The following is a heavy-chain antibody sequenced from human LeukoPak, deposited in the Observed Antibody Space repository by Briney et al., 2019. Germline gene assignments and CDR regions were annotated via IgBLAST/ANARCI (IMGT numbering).Heavy chain of an antibody. CDR2: ISFDGRDE. CDR3: ARAPHYYGIGNWYFDL. CDR1: GFSFSAYA. J-gene: IGHJ2*01. D-gene: IGHD1-26*01. V-gene: IGHV3-30*04. Sequence: GGSLILSCASSGFSFSAYAMHWVRQAPGKGLEWVAVISFDGRDESYADSVKGRITIYRDTSKVYLQVASLRSEDTARYYCARAPHYYGIGNWYFDLWGRGTLVIVSS.